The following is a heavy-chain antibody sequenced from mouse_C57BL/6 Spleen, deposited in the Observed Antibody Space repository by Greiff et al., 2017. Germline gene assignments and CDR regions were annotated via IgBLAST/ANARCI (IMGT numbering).Heavy chain of an antibody. D-gene: IGHD3-2*02. Sequence: QVQLQQPGTELVKPGASVKLSCKASGYTFTSYWMHWVKQRPGQGLEWIGNINPSNGGTNYNEKFKGKATLTVDKSSSKAYMQLSSLTSEDSAVYYCTTAQATWYFDVWGTGTTVTVSS. CDR2: INPSNGGT. V-gene: IGHV1-53*01. J-gene: IGHJ1*03. CDR3: TTAQATWYFDV. CDR1: GYTFTSYW.